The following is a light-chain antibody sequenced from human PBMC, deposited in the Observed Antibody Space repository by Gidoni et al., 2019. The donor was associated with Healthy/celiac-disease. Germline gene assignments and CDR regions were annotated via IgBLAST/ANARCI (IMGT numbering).Light chain of an antibody. J-gene: IGKJ2*01. CDR2: AAS. Sequence: DIQMTQSPSSLSASVGYRFNITCWASQSIRSYLNWYQQKPGKAPKLLIYAASSLQSGVPSRFSGSGSGTDLTLTISSLRREDFATYYCQQSYSTQYAFXKXTKLEIK. CDR1: QSIRSY. CDR3: QQSYSTQYA. V-gene: IGKV1-39*01.